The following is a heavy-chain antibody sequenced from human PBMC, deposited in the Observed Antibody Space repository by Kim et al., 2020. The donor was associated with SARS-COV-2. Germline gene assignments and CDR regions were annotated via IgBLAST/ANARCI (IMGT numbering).Heavy chain of an antibody. D-gene: IGHD2-2*01. V-gene: IGHV3-30*04. CDR2: ISYNGNYK. Sequence: GGSLRLSCAASGFDFRNYAMHWVRQAPGKGLEWVAVISYNGNYKYSADSVKGRFTISRDNVMNTLFLQMNSLRVEDTAVYYCVREGGYCSSSSCYVFGDPWGQGTRVTVPS. CDR3: VREGGYCSSSSCYVFGDP. J-gene: IGHJ5*02. CDR1: GFDFRNYA.